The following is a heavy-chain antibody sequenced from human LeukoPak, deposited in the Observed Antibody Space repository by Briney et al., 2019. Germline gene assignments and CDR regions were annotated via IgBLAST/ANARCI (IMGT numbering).Heavy chain of an antibody. CDR1: GGTFSIYA. J-gene: IGHJ6*02. V-gene: IGHV1-69*17. Sequence: GSSVRVSFKASGGTFSIYAISWVRQAPGQGGEWMGRIIPIFGIANYAQKFQGRVTITADKSTSTAYMELSSLRSEDTAVYYCARLNRYDSSGYSYYYYGMDVWGQGTTVTVSS. D-gene: IGHD3-22*01. CDR2: IIPIFGIA. CDR3: ARLNRYDSSGYSYYYYGMDV.